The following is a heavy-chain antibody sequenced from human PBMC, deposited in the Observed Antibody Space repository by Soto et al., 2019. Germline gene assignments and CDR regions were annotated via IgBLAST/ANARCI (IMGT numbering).Heavy chain of an antibody. V-gene: IGHV1-8*01. D-gene: IGHD3-3*01. CDR2: MNPNNGNT. CDR3: ARVPRGFWSDNWFDP. J-gene: IGHJ5*02. CDR1: GYNFSTYD. Sequence: QVQLVXSGAEVKKPXASVKVSCKASGYNFSTYDINWVRQATGQGLEWMGWMNPNNGNTGYAQKFQGRVTMTRNTAMSTAYMELSSLRSDDTAVYYCARVPRGFWSDNWFDPWGQGTLITVSS.